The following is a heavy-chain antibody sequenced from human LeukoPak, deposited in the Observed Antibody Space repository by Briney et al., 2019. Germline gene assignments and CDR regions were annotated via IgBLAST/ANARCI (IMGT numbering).Heavy chain of an antibody. V-gene: IGHV3-53*01. CDR2: IYSGGST. J-gene: IGHJ4*02. CDR1: GCTFISKY. Sequence: GGAVRVSCPGCGCTFISKYMSGVGQAPGRGVEGVAVIYSGGSTYYADSVKGRFTISRDNSKNPLYLQMNSLRAEDTAVYYCARADFSSSWSLGYWGQGTLVPVS. D-gene: IGHD6-13*01. CDR3: ARADFSSSWSLGY.